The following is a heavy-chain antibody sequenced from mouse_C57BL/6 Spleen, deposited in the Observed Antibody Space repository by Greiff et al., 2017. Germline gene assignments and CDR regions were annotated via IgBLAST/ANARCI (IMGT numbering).Heavy chain of an antibody. CDR3: ARTGIYYGYGGDY. D-gene: IGHD2-2*01. J-gene: IGHJ2*01. CDR2: ISSGSSTI. CDR1: GFTFSDYG. V-gene: IGHV5-17*01. Sequence: EVMLVESGGGLVKPGGSLKLSCAASGFTFSDYGMHWVRPAPEKGLEWVAYISSGSSTIYYADTVKGRFTISRDNAKNTLFLQMTSLRSEDTAMYYGARTGIYYGYGGDYWGQGTTLTVSS.